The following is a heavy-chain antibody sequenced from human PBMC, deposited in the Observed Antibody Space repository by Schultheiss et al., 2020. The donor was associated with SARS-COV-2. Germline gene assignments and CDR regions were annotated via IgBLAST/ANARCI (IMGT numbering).Heavy chain of an antibody. CDR3: ARVPDRYSSEVD. D-gene: IGHD6-19*01. Sequence: GGSLRLSCAASGFTFSSYSMNWVRQAPGKGLEWVSSISSSSSYTNYADSVKGRFTISRDNSKNTLYLQMNSLRAEDTAVYYCARVPDRYSSEVDWGQGTLVTVSS. J-gene: IGHJ4*02. V-gene: IGHV3-21*04. CDR2: ISSSSSYT. CDR1: GFTFSSYS.